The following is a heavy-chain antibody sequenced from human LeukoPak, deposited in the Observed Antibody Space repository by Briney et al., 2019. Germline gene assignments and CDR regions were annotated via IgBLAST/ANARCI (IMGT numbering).Heavy chain of an antibody. Sequence: GGSLRLSCAASGFGLTTYAMTWVRQAPAKGLEWVSSIRIGGGGTYYADSVKGRFTTSRDNSENTLHLQMNNLRVEDTARYFCARCMVLSQGWCNWFDPWGQGTLVTVSS. CDR1: GFGLTTYA. D-gene: IGHD6-13*01. J-gene: IGHJ5*02. CDR2: IRIGGGGT. V-gene: IGHV3-23*01. CDR3: ARCMVLSQGWCNWFDP.